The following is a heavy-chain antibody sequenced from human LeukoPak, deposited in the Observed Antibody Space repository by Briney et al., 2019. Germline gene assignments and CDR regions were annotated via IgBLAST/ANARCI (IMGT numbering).Heavy chain of an antibody. V-gene: IGHV4-34*01. CDR3: ARSGPYYYYYYMDV. J-gene: IGHJ6*03. CDR1: GGSFSGYY. D-gene: IGHD2-8*02. Sequence: SETLSLTCAVYGGSFSGYYWSWIRQPPGKGLERIGEINHSGSTNYNPSLKSRVTISVDTSKNQFSLKLSSVTAADTAVYYCARSGPYYYYYYMDVWGKGTTVTISS. CDR2: INHSGST.